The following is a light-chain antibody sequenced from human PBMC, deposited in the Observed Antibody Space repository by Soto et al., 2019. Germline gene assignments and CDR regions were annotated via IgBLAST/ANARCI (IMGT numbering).Light chain of an antibody. CDR1: TSNIGSNT. J-gene: IGLJ3*02. Sequence: QSVLTQPPSASGTPGQSVTISCSGSTSNIGSNTVNWYQQLPGTAPKLLVYSNDQRPSGVPDRFSASKSGTSAFLAISGLQSEDEADYDCAVWDDSLNAWVFGGGTQLTV. CDR3: AVWDDSLNAWV. CDR2: SND. V-gene: IGLV1-44*01.